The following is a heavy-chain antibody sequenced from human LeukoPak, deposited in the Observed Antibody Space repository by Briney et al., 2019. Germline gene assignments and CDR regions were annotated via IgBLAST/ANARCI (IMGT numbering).Heavy chain of an antibody. Sequence: PGGSLRLSCAASGFTFSSYAMSSVRQAPGKGLEWVSAISGSGGSTYYADSVKGRFTISGDNSKDTLYLQMNSLRAEHTAVYYCANSASYCSSTSCYIDYWGQGTLVTVSS. J-gene: IGHJ4*02. D-gene: IGHD2-2*02. CDR3: ANSASYCSSTSCYIDY. V-gene: IGHV3-23*01. CDR1: GFTFSSYA. CDR2: ISGSGGST.